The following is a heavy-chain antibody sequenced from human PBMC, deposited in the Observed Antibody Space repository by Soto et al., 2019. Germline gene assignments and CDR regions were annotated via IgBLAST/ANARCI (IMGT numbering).Heavy chain of an antibody. CDR3: ARGTSDSSGWYGREN. CDR1: GGSFSGYY. CDR2: INHSGST. J-gene: IGHJ4*02. Sequence: PSVTMSVTCAVEGGSFSGYYWSWISKPPGKGLEWIGEINHSGSTNYNPSLKSRVTISVDTSKNQFSLKLSSVTAADTAVYYCARGTSDSSGWYGRENWGQGTLVTVSS. D-gene: IGHD6-19*01. V-gene: IGHV4-34*01.